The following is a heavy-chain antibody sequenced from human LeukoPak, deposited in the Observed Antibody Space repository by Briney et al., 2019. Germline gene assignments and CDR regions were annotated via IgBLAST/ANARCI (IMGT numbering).Heavy chain of an antibody. CDR1: GFTFSSYW. Sequence: GGSLRLSCAASGFTFSSYWMSWVRQAPGKGLEWVAFIWFDGTKRFYADSVKGRFTISRDNSKNTLYLQITSLRAEDTAVYYCARDRGSGSYEGYYFDSWGQGTLVTVSS. CDR2: IWFDGTKR. D-gene: IGHD3-10*01. J-gene: IGHJ4*02. CDR3: ARDRGSGSYEGYYFDS. V-gene: IGHV3-33*08.